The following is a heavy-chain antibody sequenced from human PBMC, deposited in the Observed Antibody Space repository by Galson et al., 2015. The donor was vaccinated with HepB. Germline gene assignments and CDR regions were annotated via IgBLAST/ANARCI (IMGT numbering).Heavy chain of an antibody. CDR1: GFTFSSYG. CDR2: ISYDGSNK. Sequence: LRLSCAASGFTFSSYGMHWVRQAPGKGLEWVAVISYDGSNKYYADSVKGRFTISRDNSKNTLYLQMNSLRAEDTAVYYCAKGLGIVVVPAAIETDYWGQGTLVTVSS. V-gene: IGHV3-30*18. J-gene: IGHJ4*02. D-gene: IGHD2-2*03. CDR3: AKGLGIVVVPAAIETDY.